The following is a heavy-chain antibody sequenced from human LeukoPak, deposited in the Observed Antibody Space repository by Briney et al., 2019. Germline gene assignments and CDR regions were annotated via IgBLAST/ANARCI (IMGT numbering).Heavy chain of an antibody. D-gene: IGHD5-18*01. CDR1: GGSVSSGSYY. J-gene: IGHJ6*04. Sequence: SETLSLTCTVSGGSVSSGSYYWSWIRQPPRKGLEWIGYIYYSGSTNYNPSLKSRVTISVDTSKNQFSLKLSSVTAADTAVYYCARDAVDTAMVKGVYYYGMDVWGKGTTVTVSS. V-gene: IGHV4-61*01. CDR3: ARDAVDTAMVKGVYYYGMDV. CDR2: IYYSGST.